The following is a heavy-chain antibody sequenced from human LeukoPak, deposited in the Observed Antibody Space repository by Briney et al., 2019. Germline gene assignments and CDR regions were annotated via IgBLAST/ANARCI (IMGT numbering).Heavy chain of an antibody. CDR1: GFTFSTYS. CDR2: IESDGTST. J-gene: IGHJ6*02. V-gene: IGHV3-74*01. D-gene: IGHD5-18*01. CDR3: ARDEKKRGYSYGYYYHYYYGMDV. Sequence: PGGSLRLSCAASGFTFSTYSMNWVRQAPGKGLVWVSRIESDGTSTRYTDSVKGRFTISRDNAENTLYLQMNSLRAEDTAVYYCARDEKKRGYSYGYYYHYYYGMDVWGQGTTVTVSS.